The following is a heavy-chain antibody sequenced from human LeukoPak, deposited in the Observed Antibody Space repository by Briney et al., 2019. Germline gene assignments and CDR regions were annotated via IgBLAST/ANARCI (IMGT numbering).Heavy chain of an antibody. CDR3: ARDVSPGYCGGGSCYGSWFDP. Sequence: GGSLRLSCAASGFTVSSNYMSWVRQAPGKGLEWVSVIYSGGSTYYADSVKGRFTISRDNSKNTLYLQMNSLRAEDTAVYYCARDVSPGYCGGGSCYGSWFDPWGQGTLVTVSS. D-gene: IGHD2-15*01. V-gene: IGHV3-53*01. CDR2: IYSGGST. CDR1: GFTVSSNY. J-gene: IGHJ5*02.